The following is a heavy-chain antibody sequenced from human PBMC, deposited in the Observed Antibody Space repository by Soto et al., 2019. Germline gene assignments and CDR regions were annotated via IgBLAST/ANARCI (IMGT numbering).Heavy chain of an antibody. CDR3: AKGRSYYYYYGVDV. CDR2: IIDSGAST. CDR1: GFTFSSYA. Sequence: GGSLRLSCAASGFTFSSYAMSWVRQAPGKGLEWVSDIIDSGASTYYADSVKGRFTISRDNSKSTLYLQMNSLRAEDTALYYCAKGRSYYYYYGVDVWGQGTTVTVS. J-gene: IGHJ6*02. V-gene: IGHV3-23*01.